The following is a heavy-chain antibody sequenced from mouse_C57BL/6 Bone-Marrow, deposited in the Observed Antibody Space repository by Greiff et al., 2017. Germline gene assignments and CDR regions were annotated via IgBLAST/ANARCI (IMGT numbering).Heavy chain of an antibody. V-gene: IGHV14-4*01. Sequence: VHVKQSGAELVRPGASVKLSCTASGFNIKDDYMHWVKQRPEQGLEWIGWIDPENGDTEYASKFQGKATITADTSSNTASLQLSSLTSEDTAGYYCTPFITTVVATRDYAMDYWGQGTSVTVSS. D-gene: IGHD1-1*01. CDR3: TPFITTVVATRDYAMDY. CDR1: GFNIKDDY. CDR2: IDPENGDT. J-gene: IGHJ4*01.